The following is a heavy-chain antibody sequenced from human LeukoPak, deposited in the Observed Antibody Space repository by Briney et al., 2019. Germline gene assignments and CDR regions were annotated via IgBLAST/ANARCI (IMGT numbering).Heavy chain of an antibody. J-gene: IGHJ4*02. CDR1: GFTFSSYV. CDR2: TNLNGKTI. V-gene: IGHV3-48*01. CDR3: AKTPRQRYDSSGYHTWFDY. D-gene: IGHD3-22*01. Sequence: QTGGSLRLSCAASGFTFSSYVMSWVRQAPGKGLEWVSYTNLNGKTIYYADSVKGRFTISRDNSKNTLYLQMNSLRAEDTAVYYCAKTPRQRYDSSGYHTWFDYWGQGTLVTVSS.